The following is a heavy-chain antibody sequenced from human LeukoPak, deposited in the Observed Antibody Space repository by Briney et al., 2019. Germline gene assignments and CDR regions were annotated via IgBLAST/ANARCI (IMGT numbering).Heavy chain of an antibody. J-gene: IGHJ4*02. CDR2: VDPKDGET. Sequence: ASVKVSRKVSGYALTELSIHWVRQAPGKGFEWMGGVDPKDGETIYAQNFQDRVTVTDDRYTDTSYMELSGLTSEDTALYYCAGDVLVSGGSYYHGFWGQGTLVTVSS. V-gene: IGHV1-24*01. CDR3: AGDVLVSGGSYYHGF. D-gene: IGHD3-10*01. CDR1: GYALTELS.